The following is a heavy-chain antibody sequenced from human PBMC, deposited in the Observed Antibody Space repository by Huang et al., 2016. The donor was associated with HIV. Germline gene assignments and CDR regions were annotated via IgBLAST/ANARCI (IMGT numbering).Heavy chain of an antibody. D-gene: IGHD3-9*01. Sequence: QVPLVESGGGVVQPGGSLSLSCAASGFTFSSYCLHWVRLAPGKGLERVAFIRYDGINKDYAESVKGRFTITRDNSKSTVSQQRNSLRAEDTAVYYGANGEYYDILTGYSRGVFDYWGQGTLVTVSS. CDR2: IRYDGINK. J-gene: IGHJ4*02. CDR3: ANGEYYDILTGYSRGVFDY. V-gene: IGHV3-30*02. CDR1: GFTFSSYC.